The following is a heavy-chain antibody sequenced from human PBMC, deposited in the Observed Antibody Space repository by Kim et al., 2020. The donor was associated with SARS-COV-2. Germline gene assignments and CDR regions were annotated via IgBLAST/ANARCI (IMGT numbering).Heavy chain of an antibody. V-gene: IGHV1-69*13. CDR1: GGTFSSYA. D-gene: IGHD3-22*01. Sequence: SVKVSCKASGGTFSSYAISWVRQAPGQGLEWMGGIIPIFGTANYAQKFQGRVTITADESTSTAYMELSSLRSEDTAVYYCHYYYDSSGSSYYYYGMDVWGQGTTVTVSS. CDR3: HYYYDSSGSSYYYYGMDV. J-gene: IGHJ6*02. CDR2: IIPIFGTA.